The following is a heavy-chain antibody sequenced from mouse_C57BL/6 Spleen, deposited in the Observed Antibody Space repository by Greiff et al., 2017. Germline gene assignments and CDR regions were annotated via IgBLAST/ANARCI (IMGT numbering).Heavy chain of an antibody. CDR2: IYPGSGST. V-gene: IGHV1-55*01. J-gene: IGHJ3*01. CDR1: GYTFTSYW. Sequence: VQLQQSGAELVKPGASVKMSCKASGYTFTSYWITWVKQRPGQGLEWIGDIYPGSGSTNYNEKFKSKATLTVDTSSSTAYMQLSSLTSEDSAVYYCARWGSSGYAWFAYWGQGTLVTVSA. CDR3: ARWGSSGYAWFAY. D-gene: IGHD3-2*02.